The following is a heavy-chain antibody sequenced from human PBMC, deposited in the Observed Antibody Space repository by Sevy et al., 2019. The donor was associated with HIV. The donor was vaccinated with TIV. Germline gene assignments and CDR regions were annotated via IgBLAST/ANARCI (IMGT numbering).Heavy chain of an antibody. CDR2: INHSGST. CDR1: GGSFSGYY. Sequence: SETLSLTCAVYGGSFSGYYWSWIRQPPGKGLECIGEINHSGSTNYNPSLKSRVTISVDTSKNQFSLKLSSVTAADTAVYYCARLGYCSSTSCYNPYYYGMDVWGQGTTVTVSS. J-gene: IGHJ6*02. CDR3: ARLGYCSSTSCYNPYYYGMDV. V-gene: IGHV4-34*01. D-gene: IGHD2-2*02.